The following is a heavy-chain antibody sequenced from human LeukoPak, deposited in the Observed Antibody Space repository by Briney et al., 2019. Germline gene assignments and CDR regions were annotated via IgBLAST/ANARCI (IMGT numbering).Heavy chain of an antibody. J-gene: IGHJ4*02. CDR1: GGSFSGYY. Sequence: SETLSLTCAVYGGSFSGYYWSWIRQPPGKGLEWIGEINHSGSTNYNPSLKSRVTISVDTSKNQFSLKLSSVTAADTAVYYCAGGHSSGLFDYWGQGALVTVSS. V-gene: IGHV4-34*01. D-gene: IGHD6-19*01. CDR2: INHSGST. CDR3: AGGHSSGLFDY.